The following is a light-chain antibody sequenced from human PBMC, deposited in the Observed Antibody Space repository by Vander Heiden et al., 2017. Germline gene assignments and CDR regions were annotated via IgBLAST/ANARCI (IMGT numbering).Light chain of an antibody. CDR3: STYDSNLSGVV. V-gene: IGLV1-51*01. CDR2: DNN. Sequence: HSLLTQPPSVSAAPGQKVTISCSGSSSNIGNNYVSWYQQFQGTTPKLLISDNNKRPSGIPDRFSGSKSGTSATLGITGLQTGDEAVYYCSTYDSNLSGVVFGGGTKVNVL. CDR1: SSNIGNNY. J-gene: IGLJ3*02.